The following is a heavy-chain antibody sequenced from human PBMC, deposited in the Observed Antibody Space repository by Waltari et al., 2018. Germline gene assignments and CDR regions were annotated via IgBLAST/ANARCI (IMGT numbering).Heavy chain of an antibody. CDR2: IYYSGST. CDR3: ARVPAAVENWFDP. CDR1: GGSISSSSYY. V-gene: IGHV4-39*01. J-gene: IGHJ5*02. D-gene: IGHD2-2*01. Sequence: QLQLQESGPGLVKPSETLSLTCTVSGGSISSSSYYWGWIRQPPGKGLEWIGSIYYSGSTYYNPSLKSRVTISVDTSKNQFSLKLSSVTAADTAVYYCARVPAAVENWFDPWGQGTLVTVSS.